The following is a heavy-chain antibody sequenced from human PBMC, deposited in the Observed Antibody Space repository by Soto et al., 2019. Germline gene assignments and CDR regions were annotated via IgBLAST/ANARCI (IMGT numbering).Heavy chain of an antibody. J-gene: IGHJ4*02. CDR3: AGDLGYSSGWYPDY. Sequence: QPGGSLRLSCAASGFTFGSYWMHWVRQAPGKGLVWVSRINSDGSSTSYADSVEGRFTISRDNAKNTLYLQMNSLRAEDTAVYYCAGDLGYSSGWYPDYWGQGTLVTVSS. D-gene: IGHD6-19*01. CDR2: INSDGSST. V-gene: IGHV3-74*01. CDR1: GFTFGSYW.